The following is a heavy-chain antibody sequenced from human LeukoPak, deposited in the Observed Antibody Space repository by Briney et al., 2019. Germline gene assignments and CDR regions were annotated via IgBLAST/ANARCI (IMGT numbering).Heavy chain of an antibody. Sequence: PSATLSLTCTVAGPSISSYYWTWIRQPAGKGLEWIGFIYYSGTTYYNPSLKSRIPISVETSKIQFSLKLNSVTAADTAVYYCARQVIRGQWLVHLDQWGRGSLVTVSS. CDR3: ARQVIRGQWLVHLDQ. D-gene: IGHD6-19*01. CDR1: GPSISSYY. V-gene: IGHV4-59*08. CDR2: IYYSGTT. J-gene: IGHJ4*02.